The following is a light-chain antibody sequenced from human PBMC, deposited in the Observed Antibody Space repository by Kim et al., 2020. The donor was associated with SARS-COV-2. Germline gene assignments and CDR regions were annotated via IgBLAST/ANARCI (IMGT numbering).Light chain of an antibody. V-gene: IGKV1-5*03. CDR3: QQYNSYSF. J-gene: IGKJ3*01. CDR1: QSISSW. Sequence: SASVGDRVTITCRASQSISSWLAWYQQKPGKAPKLLIYKASSLESGVPSRFSGSGSGTEFTLTISSLQPDDFATYYCQQYNSYSFFGPGTKVDIK. CDR2: KAS.